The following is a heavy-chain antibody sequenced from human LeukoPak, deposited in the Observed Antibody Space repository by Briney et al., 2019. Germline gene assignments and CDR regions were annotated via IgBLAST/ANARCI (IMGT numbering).Heavy chain of an antibody. V-gene: IGHV3-48*04. D-gene: IGHD1-26*01. CDR1: GFTFSSYS. Sequence: GGSLRLSCAASGFTFSSYSMNWVRQAPGKGLEWVSYISSTSSTIYYADSVKGRFTISRDNAKNSLYLQMNSLRAEDTAVYYCARESGGSYFDYWGQGTLVAVSS. CDR3: ARESGGSYFDY. CDR2: ISSTSSTI. J-gene: IGHJ4*02.